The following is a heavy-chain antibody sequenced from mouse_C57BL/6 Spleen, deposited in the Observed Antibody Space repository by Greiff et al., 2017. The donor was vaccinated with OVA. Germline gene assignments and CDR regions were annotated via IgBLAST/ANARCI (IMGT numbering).Heavy chain of an antibody. CDR2: INPGSGGT. CDR3: ARGDDGYPFAY. V-gene: IGHV1-54*01. Sequence: VQLQQSGAELVRPGTSVKVSCKASGYAFTNYLIEWVKQRPGQGLEWIGVINPGSGGTNYNEKLKGKATLTADKSASTAYMQLSSLTSEDSAVYFCARGDDGYPFAYWGQGTLVTVSA. CDR1: GYAFTNYL. J-gene: IGHJ3*01. D-gene: IGHD2-3*01.